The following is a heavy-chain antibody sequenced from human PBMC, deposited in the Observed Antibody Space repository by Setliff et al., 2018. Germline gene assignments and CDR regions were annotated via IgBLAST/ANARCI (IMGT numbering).Heavy chain of an antibody. V-gene: IGHV4-39*01. CDR2: AYYNGDT. J-gene: IGHJ6*03. D-gene: IGHD5-18*01. CDR3: AKVIGYSHGYYYHYMDV. CDR1: GGSLSGSLRGYAVF. Sequence: PSETLSLTCTVSGGSLSGSLRGYAVFWGWIRQSPGKELEWIGSAYYNGDTYYNPSLKSRVTMSVDTSRNQFSLHLISVTAADTAIYYCAKVIGYSHGYYYHYMDVWGKGTTVTVSS.